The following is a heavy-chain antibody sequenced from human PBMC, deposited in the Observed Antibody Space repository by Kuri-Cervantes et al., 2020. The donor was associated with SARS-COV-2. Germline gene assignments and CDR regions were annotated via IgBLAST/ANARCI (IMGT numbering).Heavy chain of an antibody. CDR3: ARVEMTTIKFDY. CDR1: GYTFTGYY. Sequence: SVKVSCKASGYTFTGYYMHWVRQAPGQGLEWMGGIIPIFGTSNYAQNLQGRVTITADKSTSTAYMELSSLRSEDTAVYYCARVEMTTIKFDYWGQGTLVTVSS. D-gene: IGHD5-24*01. J-gene: IGHJ4*02. CDR2: IIPIFGTS. V-gene: IGHV1-69*06.